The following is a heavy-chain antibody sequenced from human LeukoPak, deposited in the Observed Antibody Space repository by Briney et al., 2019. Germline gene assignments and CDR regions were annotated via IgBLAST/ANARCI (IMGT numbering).Heavy chain of an antibody. J-gene: IGHJ4*02. Sequence: KSSETLSLTCTVSGGSISSGGYYWSWIRQPPGKGLEWIGYIYYSGSTNYNPSLKSRVTISVDTSKNQFSLKLSSVTAADTAVYYCARRIAVAGRAHYYFDYWGQGTLVTVSS. CDR2: IYYSGST. CDR1: GGSISSGGYY. V-gene: IGHV4-61*08. D-gene: IGHD6-19*01. CDR3: ARRIAVAGRAHYYFDY.